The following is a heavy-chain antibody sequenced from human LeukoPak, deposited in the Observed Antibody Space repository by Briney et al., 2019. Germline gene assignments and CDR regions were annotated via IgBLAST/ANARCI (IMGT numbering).Heavy chain of an antibody. CDR3: ASVYYGSGSYPRLYYYYGMDV. Sequence: GASVKVSCKASGYTFTGCYMHWVRQAPGQGLEWMGWINRNRGGTNYAQKFQGRVTMTRDTSISTAYMELSRLRSDDTAVYYCASVYYGSGSYPRLYYYYGMDVWGQGSTVTVSS. J-gene: IGHJ6*02. V-gene: IGHV1-2*02. D-gene: IGHD3-10*01. CDR1: GYTFTGCY. CDR2: INRNRGGT.